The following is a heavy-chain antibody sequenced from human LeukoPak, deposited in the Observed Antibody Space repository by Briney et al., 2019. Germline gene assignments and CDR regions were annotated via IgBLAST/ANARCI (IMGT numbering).Heavy chain of an antibody. CDR1: GYTFTGYY. J-gene: IGHJ4*02. D-gene: IGHD6-19*01. CDR3: ACGIAVAPYYFDY. Sequence: GASVKVSCTASGYTFTGYYMHWVRQAPGQGPEWMGWINPNSGGTNYAQKFQGWVTMTRDTSISTAYMELSRLRSDDTAVYYCACGIAVAPYYFDYWGQGTLVTVSS. CDR2: INPNSGGT. V-gene: IGHV1-2*04.